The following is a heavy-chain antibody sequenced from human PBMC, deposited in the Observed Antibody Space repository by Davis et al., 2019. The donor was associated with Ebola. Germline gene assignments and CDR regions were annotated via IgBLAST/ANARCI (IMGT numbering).Heavy chain of an antibody. CDR1: GFTFSGYA. D-gene: IGHD6-13*01. V-gene: IGHV3-30*04. CDR2: ISYDGTNK. CDR3: ARAGEYSSSWYGWYFDL. Sequence: GESLKISCAASGFTFSGYAMHWVRQAPGKGLEWLGVISYDGTNKYYADSVKGRFTFSRDNSKKILFLQMNSLRVDDTAVYYCARAGEYSSSWYGWYFDLWGRGTLVTVSS. J-gene: IGHJ2*01.